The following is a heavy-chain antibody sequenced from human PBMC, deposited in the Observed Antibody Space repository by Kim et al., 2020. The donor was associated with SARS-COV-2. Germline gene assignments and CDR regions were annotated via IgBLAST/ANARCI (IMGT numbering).Heavy chain of an antibody. D-gene: IGHD3-10*01. Sequence: GESLKISCKGSGYSFTSYWIGWVRQMPGKGLEWMGIIYPGDSDTRYSPSFQGQVTISADKSISTAYLQWSSLKASDTAMYYCARHGTAWFTYYYYGMDVWGQGTTVTVSS. V-gene: IGHV5-51*01. CDR3: ARHGTAWFTYYYYGMDV. J-gene: IGHJ6*02. CDR2: IYPGDSDT. CDR1: GYSFTSYW.